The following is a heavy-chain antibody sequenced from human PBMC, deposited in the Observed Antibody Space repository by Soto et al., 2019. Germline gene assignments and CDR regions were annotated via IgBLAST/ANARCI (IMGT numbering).Heavy chain of an antibody. D-gene: IGHD3-22*01. Sequence: QVQLVESGGGVVQPGRSLRLSCAASGFTFSSYAMHWVRQAPGKGLEWVAVISYDGSNKYYADSVKGRFTISRDNSKNTLYLQMNSLRAEDTAVYYCARDPSTPYDSRGYYYGWFDPWGQGTLVTVSS. J-gene: IGHJ5*02. CDR1: GFTFSSYA. V-gene: IGHV3-30-3*01. CDR3: ARDPSTPYDSRGYYYGWFDP. CDR2: ISYDGSNK.